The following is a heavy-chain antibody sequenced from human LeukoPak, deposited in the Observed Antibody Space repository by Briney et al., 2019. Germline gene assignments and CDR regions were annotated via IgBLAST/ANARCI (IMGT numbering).Heavy chain of an antibody. CDR1: RFTFSSYS. CDR3: ASYGGNSALL. CDR2: ISSSGSTI. Sequence: GGSLGLSCAASRFTFSSYSMNWVRQAPGKGLEWVSYISSSGSTIYYADSVKGRFTISWDNAKNSLYLQMDSLRAEDTAVYYCASYGGNSALLWGQGTLVTVSS. J-gene: IGHJ4*02. D-gene: IGHD4-23*01. V-gene: IGHV3-48*04.